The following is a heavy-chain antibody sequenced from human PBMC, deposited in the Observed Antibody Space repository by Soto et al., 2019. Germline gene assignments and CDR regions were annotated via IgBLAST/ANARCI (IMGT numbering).Heavy chain of an antibody. D-gene: IGHD3-10*01. CDR3: AIQPYGPLDY. CDR2: ISYDGSNK. Sequence: PVGSLRISCAASGFTFSSYGMHCVRQAPGKGLEWVAFISYDGSNKYYADPVKGRFTISRDNSKNTLYLQMNSLRAEDTAVYYCAIQPYGPLDYWGQGTLVTVSS. J-gene: IGHJ4*02. CDR1: GFTFSSYG. V-gene: IGHV3-30*03.